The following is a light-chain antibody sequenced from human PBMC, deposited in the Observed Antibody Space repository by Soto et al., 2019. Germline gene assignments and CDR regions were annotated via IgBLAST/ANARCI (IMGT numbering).Light chain of an antibody. CDR1: ETINKY. CDR3: QQSYKTPQT. Sequence: DIQMTQSPSSLSASIGDRVTITCRASETINKYLNWYQQKPGKPPKLLIYTASTLPSGVPSRFSGSRPGTNFTLTINNLQPEDFATYYCQQSYKTPQTFGQGTKVEIK. J-gene: IGKJ1*01. CDR2: TAS. V-gene: IGKV1-39*01.